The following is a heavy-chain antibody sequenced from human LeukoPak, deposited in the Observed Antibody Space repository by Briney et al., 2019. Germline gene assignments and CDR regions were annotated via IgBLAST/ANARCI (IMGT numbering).Heavy chain of an antibody. Sequence: ASVKVSCKASGYTFTSSGISWVLEAPGQGLEWMGWVSAYNGNSNYAQKLQVRVTMTTDTSTSTAYMELRSLRSDGTALYYCAWGGDTAMVNWFDPWGQATLVTVPS. CDR3: AWGGDTAMVNWFDP. D-gene: IGHD5-18*01. J-gene: IGHJ5*02. CDR2: VSAYNGNS. CDR1: GYTFTSSG. V-gene: IGHV1-18*01.